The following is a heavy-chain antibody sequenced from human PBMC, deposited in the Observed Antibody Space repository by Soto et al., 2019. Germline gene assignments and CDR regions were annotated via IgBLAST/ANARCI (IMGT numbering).Heavy chain of an antibody. CDR1: GGTFSSYA. D-gene: IGHD1-7*01. CDR2: IIPIFGTA. CDR3: ARVTGTTQHYYYYGMDV. Sequence: ASVKVSCKASGGTFSSYAISWVRQAPGQGLEWMGGIIPIFGTANYAQKFQGRVTITADESTSTAYMELSSLRSEDTAVYYCARVTGTTQHYYYYGMDVWGQGTTVTVSS. J-gene: IGHJ6*02. V-gene: IGHV1-69*13.